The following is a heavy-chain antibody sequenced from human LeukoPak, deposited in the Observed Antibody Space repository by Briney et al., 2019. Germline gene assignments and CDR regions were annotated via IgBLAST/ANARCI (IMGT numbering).Heavy chain of an antibody. CDR1: GYSFTTYG. CDR3: ARDREVFLDY. V-gene: IGHV1-18*01. CDR2: ISGYSGDT. Sequence: ASVKVSCKASGYSFTTYGISWVRQAPGQGLEWMGWISGYSGDTKYAQKFQGRITMTTDTSTNTAYMELSRLRSDDTAVYYCARDREVFLDYWGQGTLVTVSS. J-gene: IGHJ4*02.